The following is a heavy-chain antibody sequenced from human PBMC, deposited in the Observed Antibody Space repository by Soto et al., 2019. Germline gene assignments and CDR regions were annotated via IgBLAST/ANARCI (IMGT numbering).Heavy chain of an antibody. CDR3: VGPLRYAIGWSH. Sequence: GGSLRLSCAASGFTFSSYEMNWVRQAPGKGLEWVSYISRTGTTKHYADSVKVRFTISRDNAYNSLSLQMSGLRAEDSAVYYCVGPLRYAIGWSHGGLGTLVT. CDR2: ISRTGTTK. D-gene: IGHD6-19*01. J-gene: IGHJ4*02. CDR1: GFTFSSYE. V-gene: IGHV3-48*03.